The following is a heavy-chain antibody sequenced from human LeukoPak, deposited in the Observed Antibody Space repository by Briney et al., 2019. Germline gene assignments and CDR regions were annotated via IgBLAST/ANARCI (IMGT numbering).Heavy chain of an antibody. V-gene: IGHV4-59*01. D-gene: IGHD5-18*01. CDR1: GGSISSYY. Sequence: PSQTLSLTCTGSGGSISSYYWSWIRQPPGKGLEWIGYIYYSGSTNYNPSLRSRVAISVDTSKNQFSLKLSSVTAADTAVYYCARTVNTAFAYYYYYMDVWGKGTTVTVSS. J-gene: IGHJ6*03. CDR2: IYYSGST. CDR3: ARTVNTAFAYYYYYMDV.